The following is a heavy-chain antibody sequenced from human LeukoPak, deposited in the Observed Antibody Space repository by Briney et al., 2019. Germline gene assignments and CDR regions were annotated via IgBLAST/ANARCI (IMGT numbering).Heavy chain of an antibody. V-gene: IGHV4-38-2*01. CDR2: IYHSGST. J-gene: IGHJ4*02. Sequence: PSETLSLTCAVSGYSISSGYYWGWIRQPPGKGLEWIGSIYHSGSTYYNPSLKGRVTISVDTSKNQFSLKLSSVTAADTAVYYCAGAGDFWSGYYADFDYWGQGTLVTVSS. D-gene: IGHD3-3*01. CDR3: AGAGDFWSGYYADFDY. CDR1: GYSISSGYY.